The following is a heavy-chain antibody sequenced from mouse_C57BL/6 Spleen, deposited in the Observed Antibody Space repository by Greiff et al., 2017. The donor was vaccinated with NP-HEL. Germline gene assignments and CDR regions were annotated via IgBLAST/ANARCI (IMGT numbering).Heavy chain of an antibody. V-gene: IGHV5-6*01. CDR1: GFTFSSYG. Sequence: EVKLVESGGDLVKPGGSLKLSCAASGFTFSSYGMSWVRQTPDKRLEWVATISSGGSYTYYPDSVKGRFTISRDNAKNTLYLQMSSLKSEDTAMYYCARHSGASWFAYWGQGTLVTVSA. J-gene: IGHJ3*01. CDR3: ARHSGASWFAY. CDR2: ISSGGSYT.